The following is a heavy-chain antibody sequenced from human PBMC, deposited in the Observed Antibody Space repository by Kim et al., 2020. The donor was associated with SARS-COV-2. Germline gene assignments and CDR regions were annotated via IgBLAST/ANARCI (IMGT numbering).Heavy chain of an antibody. CDR2: NSGSGTIT. Sequence: GGSLRLSCAASGFTLGAYGMSWVRKAPGKGLEWVSANSGSGTITYYADSVQGRFTISRDNSKSTLFLQMNNLKAEDTAVYYCAKSKRSPALDGFDVWGQGTMVTVSS. V-gene: IGHV3-23*01. J-gene: IGHJ3*01. CDR3: AKSKRSPALDGFDV. CDR1: GFTLGAYG.